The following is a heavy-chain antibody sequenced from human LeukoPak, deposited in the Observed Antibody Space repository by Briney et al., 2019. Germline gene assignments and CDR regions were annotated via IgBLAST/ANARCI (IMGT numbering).Heavy chain of an antibody. CDR3: ARVQSVVDY. Sequence: SETLSLTCAVYGGSFSGYYWSWIRQPPGKGLEWIGEINHSGSTNYNPSLKSRVTISVDTSKNQFSLKLSSVTAADTAVYYCARVQSVVDYWGQGTLATVS. CDR2: INHSGST. J-gene: IGHJ4*02. CDR1: GGSFSGYY. V-gene: IGHV4-34*01. D-gene: IGHD2-21*01.